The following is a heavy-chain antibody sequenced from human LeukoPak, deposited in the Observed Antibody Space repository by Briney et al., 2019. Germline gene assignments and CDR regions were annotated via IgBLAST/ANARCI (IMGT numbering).Heavy chain of an antibody. CDR1: GFTLSSYA. Sequence: GSLRLSCAASGFTLSSYAMSWVRQAPGKGLEWVSAISDSGNTYHADSVKGRFTISRDSSKNTLCLQMNRLRPEDAAVYYCAKAPVTTCRGAYCYPFDYWGQGTLVTVSS. CDR3: AKAPVTTCRGAYCYPFDY. CDR2: ISDSGNT. V-gene: IGHV3-23*01. D-gene: IGHD2-21*01. J-gene: IGHJ4*02.